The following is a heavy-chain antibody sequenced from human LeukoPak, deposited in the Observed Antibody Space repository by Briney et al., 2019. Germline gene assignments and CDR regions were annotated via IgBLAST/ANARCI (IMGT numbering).Heavy chain of an antibody. Sequence: GGSLRLSCAASGFTFSSYSMNWVRQAPGKGLEWVSSISSSSSYIYYADSVKGRFTISRDNAKNSLYLQMNSLRAEDTAVYYCARKVSSGSPAFDYWGQGTLVTVSA. CDR2: ISSSSSYI. V-gene: IGHV3-21*01. CDR1: GFTFSSYS. CDR3: ARKVSSGSPAFDY. J-gene: IGHJ4*02. D-gene: IGHD6-19*01.